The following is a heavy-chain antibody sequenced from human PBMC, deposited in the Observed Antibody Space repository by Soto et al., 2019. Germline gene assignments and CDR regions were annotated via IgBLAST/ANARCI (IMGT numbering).Heavy chain of an antibody. CDR3: GREWSGDTPGS. D-gene: IGHD3-10*01. J-gene: IGHJ5*02. V-gene: IGHV3-30-3*01. CDR2: ISKDGDKK. CDR1: GFTFSNYS. Sequence: QVHLVESGGGVVQPGTSLRLSCAASGFTFSNYSMHWVRQAPGKGLEWVAVISKDGDKKYYADSVKGRFTISRDNSKNTLYLKRNGLRPGDTAVHYWGREWSGDTPGSWGQGTQVTVS.